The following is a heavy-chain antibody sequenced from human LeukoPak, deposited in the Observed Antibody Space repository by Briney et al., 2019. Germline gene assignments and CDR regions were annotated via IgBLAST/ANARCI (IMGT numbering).Heavy chain of an antibody. V-gene: IGHV1-46*01. J-gene: IGHJ4*02. D-gene: IGHD2/OR15-2a*01. CDR1: GYTFTSYY. CDR2: INPSGGST. Sequence: GASVTVSCTASGYTFTSYYMHWVRQAPGQGLEWMGIINPSGGSTSYAQKFQGRVTMTRDMSTSTVYMELSSLRSEDTAVYYCARDDGWVKGISLGYWGQGTLVTVSS. CDR3: ARDDGWVKGISLGY.